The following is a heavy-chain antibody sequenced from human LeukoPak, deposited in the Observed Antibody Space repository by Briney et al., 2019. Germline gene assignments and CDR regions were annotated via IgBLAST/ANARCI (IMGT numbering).Heavy chain of an antibody. D-gene: IGHD2-21*02. Sequence: GGSLRLSCAASGFTFSSYSMNWVRQAPGKGLEWVSSISSSSSYIYYADSVKGRFTISRDNAKNSLYLQMNSLRAEDTAVYYCARGHIVVVTAQFDYWGQGTLVTVSS. CDR2: ISSSSSYI. CDR3: ARGHIVVVTAQFDY. J-gene: IGHJ4*02. V-gene: IGHV3-21*01. CDR1: GFTFSSYS.